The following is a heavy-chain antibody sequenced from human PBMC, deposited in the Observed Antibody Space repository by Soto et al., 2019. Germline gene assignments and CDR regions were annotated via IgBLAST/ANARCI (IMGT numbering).Heavy chain of an antibody. CDR3: ARETYGDYLGYFDP. CDR1: GGSISSYY. CDR2: IYYSGST. D-gene: IGHD4-17*01. V-gene: IGHV4-59*12. Sequence: SETLSLTCTVSGGSISSYYWSWIRQPPGKGLEWIGYIYYSGSTNYNPSLKSRVTISVDTSKNQFSLKVRSVTAADTAVYYCARETYGDYLGYFDPWGQAIQVTVS. J-gene: IGHJ5*02.